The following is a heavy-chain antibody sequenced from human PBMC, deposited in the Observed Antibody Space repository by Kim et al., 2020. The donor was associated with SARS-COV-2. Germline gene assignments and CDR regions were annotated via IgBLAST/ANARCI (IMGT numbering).Heavy chain of an antibody. D-gene: IGHD3-3*02. V-gene: IGHV3-72*01. J-gene: IGHJ5*02. Sequence: GGSLRLSCAASGFTFSDHYMDWVRQAPGKGLEWVGRTRNKANSYTTEYAASVKGRFTISRDDSKNSLYLQMNILKTEDTAVYYCAREPRSILAYGWFDP. CDR2: TRNKANSYTT. CDR1: GFTFSDHY. CDR3: AREPRSILAYGWFDP.